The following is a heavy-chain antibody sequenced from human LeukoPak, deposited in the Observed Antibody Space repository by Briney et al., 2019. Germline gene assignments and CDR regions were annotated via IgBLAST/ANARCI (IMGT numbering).Heavy chain of an antibody. CDR3: ARRVAAAGKGNWFDP. D-gene: IGHD6-13*01. CDR1: GYTFTSND. Sequence: ASVKVSCKASGYTFTSNDINWVRRATGQGLEWMGWMNPNSGNTGYAQKFQDRVTMTRNTSISTAYIELSSLRSEDTAVYYCARRVAAAGKGNWFDPWGQGTLVTVSS. J-gene: IGHJ5*02. V-gene: IGHV1-8*01. CDR2: MNPNSGNT.